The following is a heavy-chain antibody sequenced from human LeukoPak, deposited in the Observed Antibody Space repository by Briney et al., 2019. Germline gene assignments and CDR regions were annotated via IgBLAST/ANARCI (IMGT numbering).Heavy chain of an antibody. Sequence: EASVKVSCKASGYTFTGYYMHWVRQAPGQGLEWMGWINPNSGGTNYAQKFQGRVTMTRDTSISTAYMELSRLRSDDTAVYYCARDLFLEWLIDYWGQGTLVTVSS. D-gene: IGHD3-3*01. CDR1: GYTFTGYY. CDR3: ARDLFLEWLIDY. V-gene: IGHV1-2*02. CDR2: INPNSGGT. J-gene: IGHJ4*02.